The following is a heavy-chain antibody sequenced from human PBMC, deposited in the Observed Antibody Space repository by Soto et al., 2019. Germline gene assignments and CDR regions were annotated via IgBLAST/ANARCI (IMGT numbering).Heavy chain of an antibody. Sequence: QVQLVQSGAEVKKPGSSVKVSCKASGGTFSSYAISWVRQAPGQGLEWMGGIIPIFGTANYAQKFQGRVTITADESTSTAYMELSSLRSEDTAVYYCASSMVRGVIRGKPYYGMGVWGQGTTVTVSS. CDR3: ASSMVRGVIRGKPYYGMGV. CDR2: IIPIFGTA. J-gene: IGHJ6*02. CDR1: GGTFSSYA. V-gene: IGHV1-69*01. D-gene: IGHD3-10*01.